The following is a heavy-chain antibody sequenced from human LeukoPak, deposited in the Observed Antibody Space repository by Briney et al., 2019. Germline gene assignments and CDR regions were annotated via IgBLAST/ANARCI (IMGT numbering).Heavy chain of an antibody. CDR3: ARDTARITIFGVAKYMDV. Sequence: ASVRVSCKASGYTFTDYYIHWVRQAPGQGLEWMGWINPNSGGTKYAQKFQGRVTMTRDTSISLAYMELSRLRSDDTAVYYCARDTARITIFGVAKYMDVWGKGTTLTVSS. CDR2: INPNSGGT. V-gene: IGHV1-2*02. J-gene: IGHJ6*03. CDR1: GYTFTDYY. D-gene: IGHD3-3*01.